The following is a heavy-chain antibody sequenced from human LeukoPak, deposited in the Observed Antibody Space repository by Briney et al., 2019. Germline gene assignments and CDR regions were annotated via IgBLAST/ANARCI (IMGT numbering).Heavy chain of an antibody. D-gene: IGHD5-12*01. Sequence: GGSLRLSCAASGFTVSSNYMSWVRQAPGKGLEWVSVIYSGGSTYYADSVKGRFTISRDNSKNTLYLQMNSLRAEDTAVYYCARVRSGYLYYYYGMDVWGHGTTVTVSS. CDR2: IYSGGST. CDR1: GFTVSSNY. CDR3: ARVRSGYLYYYYGMDV. J-gene: IGHJ6*02. V-gene: IGHV3-53*01.